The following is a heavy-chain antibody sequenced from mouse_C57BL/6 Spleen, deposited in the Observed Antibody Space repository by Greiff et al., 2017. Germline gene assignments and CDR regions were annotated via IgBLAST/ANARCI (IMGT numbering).Heavy chain of an antibody. CDR1: GFTFSSYA. D-gene: IGHD4-1*01. V-gene: IGHV5-4*03. J-gene: IGHJ1*03. CDR2: ISDGGSYT. Sequence: EVKLMESGGGLVKPGGSLKLSCAASGFTFSSYAMSWVRQTPEKRLAWVATISDGGSYTYYPDNVKGRFTISRDNAKNNLYLQMSHLKSEDTAMYYCARQLGRPYWYFDVWGTGTTVTVSS. CDR3: ARQLGRPYWYFDV.